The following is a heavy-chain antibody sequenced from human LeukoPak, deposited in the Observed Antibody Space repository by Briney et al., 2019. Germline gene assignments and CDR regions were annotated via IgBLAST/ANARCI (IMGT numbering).Heavy chain of an antibody. CDR1: GGSISSGSCY. D-gene: IGHD1-14*01. J-gene: IGHJ4*02. CDR3: ERAGTQTYFFDY. Sequence: ASETLSLTCTVSGGSISSGSCYWTWIRQPAGKGLEWIGRIYTSGSTNFNPSLKSRVTISLDTSKNQFSLKLSSVTAADTAVYYCERAGTQTYFFDYWGRGTLVTVSS. V-gene: IGHV4-61*02. CDR2: IYTSGST.